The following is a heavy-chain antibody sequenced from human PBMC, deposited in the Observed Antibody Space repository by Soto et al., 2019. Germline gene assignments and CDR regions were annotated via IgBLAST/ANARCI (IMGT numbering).Heavy chain of an antibody. J-gene: IGHJ3*02. V-gene: IGHV4-34*01. CDR1: GGSFSGYY. Sequence: QVQLQQWGAGLLKPSETLSLTCAVYGGSFSGYYWSWIRQPPGKGLEWIGEINHSGRTNYNPSLKRRVPISVDTSKNQFSLKLRSVTAADTAVYYCARERYGDRNDAFDIWGQGTMVTVSS. CDR2: INHSGRT. CDR3: ARERYGDRNDAFDI. D-gene: IGHD4-17*01.